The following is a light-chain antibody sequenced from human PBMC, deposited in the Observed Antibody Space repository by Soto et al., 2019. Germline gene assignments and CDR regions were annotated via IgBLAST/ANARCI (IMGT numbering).Light chain of an antibody. V-gene: IGKV3-20*01. Sequence: EIVLTQSPGTLSLYPGERATLSCRASHSVSSSYLAWYQQKPGEAPRLLIYGASSRATGIPDRFSGSGSGTDFTLTSSRLEPEDFAVYYCQQYGGSPPYTFGQGNKLEIK. CDR3: QQYGGSPPYT. CDR2: GAS. CDR1: HSVSSSY. J-gene: IGKJ2*01.